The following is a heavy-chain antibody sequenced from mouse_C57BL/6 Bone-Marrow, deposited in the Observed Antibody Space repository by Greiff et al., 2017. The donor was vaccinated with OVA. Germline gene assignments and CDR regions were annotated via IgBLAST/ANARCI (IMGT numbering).Heavy chain of an antibody. V-gene: IGHV1-69*01. J-gene: IGHJ2*01. CDR3: ARSPHHYYGSSYGY. Sequence: VQLQQPGAELVMPGASVKLSCKASGYTFTSYWMHWVKQRPGQGLEWIGEIDPSDSYTNYNQKFKGKSTLTVDKSSSTAYMQLSSLTSEDSAVYYVARSPHHYYGSSYGYWGQGTTLTVSS. CDR2: IDPSDSYT. D-gene: IGHD1-1*01. CDR1: GYTFTSYW.